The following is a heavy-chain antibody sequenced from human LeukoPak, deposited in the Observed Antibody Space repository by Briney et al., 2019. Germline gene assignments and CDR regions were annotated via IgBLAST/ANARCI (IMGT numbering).Heavy chain of an antibody. D-gene: IGHD2-15*01. CDR3: VSWNYSYYYMDV. Sequence: PSQTLSLTCTVSGGSISSGGYYWSWIRQHPGKGLEWIGYIYYSGSTYYNPSLKSRVTISVDTSKNQFSLRMSSVTAADTAVYHCVSWNYSYYYMDVWGKGTTVTVSS. J-gene: IGHJ6*03. CDR2: IYYSGST. V-gene: IGHV4-31*03. CDR1: GGSISSGGYY.